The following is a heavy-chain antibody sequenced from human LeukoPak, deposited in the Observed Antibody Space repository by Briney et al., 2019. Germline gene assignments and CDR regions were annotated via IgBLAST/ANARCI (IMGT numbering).Heavy chain of an antibody. CDR2: ISAYNGNT. Sequence: ASVKVSCEASGYTFTSYGISWVRQAPGQGLEWMGWISAYNGNTNYAQKLQGRVTITTDTSTSTAYMELRSLRSDDTDVYYCARDKNSILFDPWGQGTLVTVSS. CDR1: GYTFTSYG. J-gene: IGHJ5*02. D-gene: IGHD3-3*02. CDR3: ARDKNSILFDP. V-gene: IGHV1-18*01.